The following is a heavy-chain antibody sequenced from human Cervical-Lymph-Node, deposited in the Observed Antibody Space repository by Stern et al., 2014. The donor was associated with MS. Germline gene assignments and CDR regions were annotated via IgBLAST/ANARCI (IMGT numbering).Heavy chain of an antibody. J-gene: IGHJ4*02. V-gene: IGHV1-69*01. CDR1: GGSFSNYV. Sequence: VQLVESGAEVKKPGSSVKVSCKASGGSFSNYVFNWVRQAPGKGLEWMGGIVSKYDKANDAQKVQGRVTITAEESTSTVYMELSSLRSEDTAVYYCARERGNSYGFDYWGQGTLVAVS. CDR3: ARERGNSYGFDY. D-gene: IGHD5-18*01. CDR2: IVSKYDKA.